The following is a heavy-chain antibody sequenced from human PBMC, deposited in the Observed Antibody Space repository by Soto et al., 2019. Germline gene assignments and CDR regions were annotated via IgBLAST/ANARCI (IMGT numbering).Heavy chain of an antibody. CDR3: AARLWFGEIGYYGMDV. CDR1: GFTFTSSA. J-gene: IGHJ6*02. D-gene: IGHD3-10*01. V-gene: IGHV1-58*01. Sequence: SVKVSCKASGFTFTSSAVQWVRQARGQRLEWIGWIVVGSGNTNYAQKFQERVTITRDMSTSTAYMELSSLRSEDTAVYYCAARLWFGEIGYYGMDVWGPGTTVTVYS. CDR2: IVVGSGNT.